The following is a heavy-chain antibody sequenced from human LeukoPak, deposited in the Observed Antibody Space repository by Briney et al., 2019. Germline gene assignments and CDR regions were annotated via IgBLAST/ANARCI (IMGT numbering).Heavy chain of an antibody. D-gene: IGHD2-8*01. J-gene: IGHJ6*02. CDR3: ARAGILMVYAAYYYYGMDV. CDR2: IYTSGST. V-gene: IGHV4-61*02. Sequence: SQTLSLTCTVSGGSISSGSYYWSWIRQPAGKGLEWIGRIYTSGSTNCNPSLKSRVTISVDTSKNQFSLKLSSVTAADTAVYYCARAGILMVYAAYYYYGMDVWGQGTTVTVSS. CDR1: GGSISSGSYY.